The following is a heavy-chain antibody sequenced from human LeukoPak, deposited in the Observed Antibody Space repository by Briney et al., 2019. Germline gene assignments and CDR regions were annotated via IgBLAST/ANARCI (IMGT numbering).Heavy chain of an antibody. D-gene: IGHD1-26*01. CDR2: INSDGSST. CDR1: GFTFSSYW. V-gene: IGHV3-74*01. J-gene: IGHJ4*02. CDR3: ASSGTYYDFDY. Sequence: GGSLRLSCAASGFTFSSYWMHWVRQAPGKGLVWVSRINSDGSSTSYADSVKGRFTISRDNAKNTLYLQMNSLRAEDTAVYYCASSGTYYDFDYWGQGTLVTVSS.